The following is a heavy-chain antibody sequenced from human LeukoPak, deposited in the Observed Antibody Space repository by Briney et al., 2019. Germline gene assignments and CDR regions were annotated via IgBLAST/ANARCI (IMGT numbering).Heavy chain of an antibody. Sequence: SQTLSLTCTVSGGSISSGGYYWSWIRQHPGKGLEWIGYVYYSGSTYYNPSLKSRVTISVDTSKNQFSLKLSSVTAADTAVYYCARDEGMGHYERWGTPTLWGQGTLVTVSS. CDR2: VYYSGST. CDR1: GGSISSGGYY. D-gene: IGHD3-16*01. V-gene: IGHV4-31*03. J-gene: IGHJ4*02. CDR3: ARDEGMGHYERWGTPTL.